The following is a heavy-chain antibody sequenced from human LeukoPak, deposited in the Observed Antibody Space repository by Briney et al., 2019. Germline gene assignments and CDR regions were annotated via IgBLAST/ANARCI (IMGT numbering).Heavy chain of an antibody. D-gene: IGHD5-12*01. CDR1: GFTFSNYA. V-gene: IGHV3-23*01. CDR2: ISGSGGRT. CDR3: AKACYDYIRLVSHFDY. J-gene: IGHJ4*02. Sequence: PGGSLRLSCAASGFTFSNYAMSWVRQAPGKGLEWVSAISGSGGRTYYADTVKGWFTNSRDNSKNTLYLQMNSLEAEDTAVYYCAKACYDYIRLVSHFDYWGQGTLVTVSS.